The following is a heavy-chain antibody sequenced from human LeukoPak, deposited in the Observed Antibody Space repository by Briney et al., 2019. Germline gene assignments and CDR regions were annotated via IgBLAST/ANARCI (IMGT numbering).Heavy chain of an antibody. CDR1: GYSISSGYY. D-gene: IGHD6-13*01. CDR3: ARAVPGTIDY. V-gene: IGHV4-38-2*02. J-gene: IGHJ4*02. CDR2: IYHSGST. Sequence: PSETLSLTCTVSGYSISSGYYWGWIRQPPGKGLEWIGSIYHSGSTYYNPSLKSRVTISVDTSKNQFSLKLSSVTAADTAVYYCARAVPGTIDYWGQGTLVTVSS.